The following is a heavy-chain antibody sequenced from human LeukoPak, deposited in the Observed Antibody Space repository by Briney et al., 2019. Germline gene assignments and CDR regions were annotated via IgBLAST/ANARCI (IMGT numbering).Heavy chain of an antibody. D-gene: IGHD3-22*01. J-gene: IGHJ3*02. Sequence: SETLSLTCTVSGGSVSSGSYYWSCIRQPPGKGLEWIGYIYYSGSTNYNPSLKSRATISVDTSKNQFSLKLSSVTAAGTAVYYCARDKVSYYYDSSGLDAFDIWGQGTMVTVSS. CDR2: IYYSGST. CDR3: ARDKVSYYYDSSGLDAFDI. CDR1: GGSVSSGSYY. V-gene: IGHV4-61*01.